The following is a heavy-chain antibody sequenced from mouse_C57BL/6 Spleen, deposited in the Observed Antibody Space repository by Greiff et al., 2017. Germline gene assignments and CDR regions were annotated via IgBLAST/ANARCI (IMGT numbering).Heavy chain of an antibody. CDR2: IHPNSGST. J-gene: IGHJ1*03. CDR1: GYTFTSYW. Sequence: VQLQQPGAELVKPGASVKLSCKASGYTFTSYWMHWVKQRPGQGLEWTGMIHPNSGSTNYNEKFKSKATLTVDKSSSTAYMQLSSLTSEDSAVYYCADYYGSVWYFDVWGTGTTVTVSS. D-gene: IGHD1-1*01. CDR3: ADYYGSVWYFDV. V-gene: IGHV1-64*01.